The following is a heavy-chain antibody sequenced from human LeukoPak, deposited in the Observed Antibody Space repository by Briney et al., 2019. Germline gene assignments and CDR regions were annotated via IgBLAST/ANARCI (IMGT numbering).Heavy chain of an antibody. D-gene: IGHD2-21*02. CDR1: GGSISSGSYC. J-gene: IGHJ6*03. CDR2: IYYSGST. V-gene: IGHV4-30-4*08. CDR3: ARGIVVVTARRNYYYYMDV. Sequence: SQTLSLTCTVSGGSISSGSYCWSWIRQPPGKGLEWIGYIYYSGSTYYNPSLKSRVTISVDTSKNQFSLKLSSVTAADTAVYYCARGIVVVTARRNYYYYMDVWGKGTTVTVSS.